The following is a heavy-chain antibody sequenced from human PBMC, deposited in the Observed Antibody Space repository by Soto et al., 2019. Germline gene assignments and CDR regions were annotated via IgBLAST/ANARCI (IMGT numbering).Heavy chain of an antibody. CDR1: GYTFTSYG. CDR2: ISAYNGNT. Sequence: VASVKVSCKASGYTFTSYGISWVRQAPGQGLEWMGWISAYNGNTNYAQKLQGRVTMTTDTSTSTAYMELRSLRSDDTAVYYCARDRGGGSSTRAWYYGMDVWGQGTTVTVSS. V-gene: IGHV1-18*04. CDR3: ARDRGGGSSTRAWYYGMDV. J-gene: IGHJ6*02. D-gene: IGHD2-15*01.